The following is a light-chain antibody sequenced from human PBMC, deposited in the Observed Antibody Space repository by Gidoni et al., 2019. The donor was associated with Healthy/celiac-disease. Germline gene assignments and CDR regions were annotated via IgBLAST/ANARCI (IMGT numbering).Light chain of an antibody. J-gene: IGKJ4*01. CDR2: GAS. CDR1: QSVSSSY. Sequence: QSVSSSYLAWYQQKPGQAPRLLIDGASSRATGIPDRFSGSGSGTDFTLTISRLEPEDFAVYYCQQYGSSHTFGGGTKVEIK. V-gene: IGKV3-20*01. CDR3: QQYGSSHT.